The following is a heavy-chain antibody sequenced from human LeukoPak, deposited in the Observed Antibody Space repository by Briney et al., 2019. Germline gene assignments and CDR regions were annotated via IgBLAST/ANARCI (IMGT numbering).Heavy chain of an antibody. CDR3: ARSGYSHLEVEFRERWFDP. Sequence: SETLSLTCTVSGGSISSSSYYWGWIRQPPGKGLEWIGSIYYSGSTYYNPSLKSRVTISVDTSKNQFSLKLSSVTAADTAVYYCARSGYSHLEVEFRERWFDPWGQGTLVTVSS. CDR1: GGSISSSSYY. D-gene: IGHD1-26*01. CDR2: IYYSGST. J-gene: IGHJ5*02. V-gene: IGHV4-39*01.